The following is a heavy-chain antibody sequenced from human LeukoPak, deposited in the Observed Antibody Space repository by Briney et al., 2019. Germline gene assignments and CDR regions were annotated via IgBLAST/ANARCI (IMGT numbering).Heavy chain of an antibody. V-gene: IGHV1-2*02. D-gene: IGHD2/OR15-2a*01. Sequence: ASVKVSCKASGYTFTGYSIHWVRQAPGQGLEWMGWINPNTGGTNYAQNFQGRVTMTRDTSISTACMELSSLTSDDTAVYYCARDQSEDFINWFDPCGQGTLVTVSS. CDR3: ARDQSEDFINWFDP. CDR1: GYTFTGYS. J-gene: IGHJ5*02. CDR2: INPNTGGT.